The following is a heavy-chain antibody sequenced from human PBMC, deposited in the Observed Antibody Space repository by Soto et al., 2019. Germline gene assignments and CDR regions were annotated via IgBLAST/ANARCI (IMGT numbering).Heavy chain of an antibody. CDR3: ARAPPLKYTYGLRGAFDI. D-gene: IGHD5-18*01. Sequence: HSETLSLTCAVYGGSFSAYSWTWIRQPPGKGLEWIGEINHSGSTNYNPSLKSRVTISVDTSKNQFSLKLSSVTAADTAVYYCARAPPLKYTYGLRGAFDIWGQGTMVTVS. CDR2: INHSGST. V-gene: IGHV4-34*01. CDR1: GGSFSAYS. J-gene: IGHJ3*02.